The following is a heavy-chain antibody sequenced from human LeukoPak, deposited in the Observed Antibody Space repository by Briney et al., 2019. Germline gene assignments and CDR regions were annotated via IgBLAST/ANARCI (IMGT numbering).Heavy chain of an antibody. J-gene: IGHJ4*02. CDR1: GFTFSSNY. Sequence: GGSLRLSCAASGFTFSSNYMSWVRQAPGKGLEWVSVLYSGGSTYYADSVKGRFTISRDNSKNTLYLQMNSLRAEDTAVYYCARNIYDSSGYYFDHWGQGALVTVSS. CDR3: ARNIYDSSGYYFDH. V-gene: IGHV3-53*01. D-gene: IGHD3-22*01. CDR2: LYSGGST.